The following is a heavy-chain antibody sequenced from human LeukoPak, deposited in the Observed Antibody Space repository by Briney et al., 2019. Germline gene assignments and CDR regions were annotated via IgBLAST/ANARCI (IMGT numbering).Heavy chain of an antibody. Sequence: GGSLRLSCAASGFTFSGYGMHWVRQAPGKGLQWVAVIWFDGTNEYYADSVKGRFTISRDNSKNTLYLQMNSLRPEDTAVYYCARHGIAVAGTFDYWGQGTLVTVSS. CDR3: ARHGIAVAGTFDY. J-gene: IGHJ4*02. V-gene: IGHV3-33*01. D-gene: IGHD6-19*01. CDR2: IWFDGTNE. CDR1: GFTFSGYG.